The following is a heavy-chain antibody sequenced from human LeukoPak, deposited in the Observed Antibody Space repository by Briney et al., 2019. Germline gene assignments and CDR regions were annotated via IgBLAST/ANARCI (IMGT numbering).Heavy chain of an antibody. V-gene: IGHV4-39*01. J-gene: IGHJ4*02. CDR2: IYYSGNT. CDR1: GGSISSSSYY. D-gene: IGHD3/OR15-3a*01. CDR3: ARQTGSGLFILP. Sequence: SETLSLTCTVSGGSISSSSYYWGWIRQPPGKGLEWIGSIYYSGNTYYNASLESQVSIPIDTSKNQFSLRLTSVTAADTAVYYCARQTGSGLFILPGGQGTLVTVSS.